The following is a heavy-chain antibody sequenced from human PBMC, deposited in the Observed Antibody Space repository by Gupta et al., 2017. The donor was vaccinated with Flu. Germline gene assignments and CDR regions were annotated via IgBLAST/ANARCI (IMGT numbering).Heavy chain of an antibody. CDR1: GFTFSSYS. J-gene: IGHJ4*02. V-gene: IGHV3-21*01. CDR2: ISTSSSFI. D-gene: IGHD5-18*01. Sequence: EVQLVESGGGLVKPGGSLRLSCAASGFTFSSYSMNWVRQTPGKGLEWVSSISTSSSFIYYEDSGKGRFTISRDNAKNSLYLQMNSLRAEDTAMYYCSYGWSLFDYWGQGTLVTVSS. CDR3: SYGWSLFDY.